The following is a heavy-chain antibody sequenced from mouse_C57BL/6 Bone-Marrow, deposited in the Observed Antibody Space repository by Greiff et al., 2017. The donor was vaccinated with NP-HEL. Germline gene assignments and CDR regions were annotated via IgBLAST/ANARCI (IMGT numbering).Heavy chain of an antibody. J-gene: IGHJ4*01. CDR2: INPSSGYT. CDR1: GYTFTSYW. D-gene: IGHD1-1*01. CDR3: ASELDYGSSYYYAMDY. V-gene: IGHV1-7*01. Sequence: QVQLKESGAELAKPGASVKLSCKASGYTFTSYWMHWVKQRPGQGLEWIGYINPSSGYTKYNQKFKDKATLTADKSSSTAYMQLSSLTSKDSAVYYCASELDYGSSYYYAMDYWGQGTSVTVSS.